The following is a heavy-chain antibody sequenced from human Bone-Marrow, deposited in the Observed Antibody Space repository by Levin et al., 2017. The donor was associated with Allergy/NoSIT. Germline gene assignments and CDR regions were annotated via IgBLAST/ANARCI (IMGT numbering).Heavy chain of an antibody. CDR1: GFTFSDFG. J-gene: IGHJ6*02. Sequence: SCAASGFTFSDFGLHWVRQAPGKGLEWVAVVWYDGSITHYAGSVQGRFTISRDNSKNTLFLQMNSLRAEDTAVYYCARDGGIAVTGTSGMDVWGQGTTVIVSS. CDR3: ARDGGIAVTGTSGMDV. D-gene: IGHD6-19*01. V-gene: IGHV3-33*01. CDR2: VWYDGSIT.